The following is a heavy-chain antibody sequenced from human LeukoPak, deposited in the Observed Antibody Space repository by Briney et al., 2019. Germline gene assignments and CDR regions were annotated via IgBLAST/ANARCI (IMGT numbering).Heavy chain of an antibody. CDR3: AKDRPHYGSGSYGDY. V-gene: IGHV3-30*02. D-gene: IGHD3-10*01. CDR1: GFTFSSYG. Sequence: QAGGSLRLSCAASGFTFSSYGMHWVRQAPGKGLEWVAFIRYDGSNKYYADSVKGRFTISRDNSKNALYLQMNSLRAEDTAVYYCAKDRPHYGSGSYGDYWGQGTLVTVSS. J-gene: IGHJ4*02. CDR2: IRYDGSNK.